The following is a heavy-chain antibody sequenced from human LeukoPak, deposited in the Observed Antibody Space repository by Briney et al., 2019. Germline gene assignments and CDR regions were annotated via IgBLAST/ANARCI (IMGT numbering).Heavy chain of an antibody. D-gene: IGHD3-22*01. CDR1: GFTFDDYA. CDR2: ISWNSGSI. V-gene: IGHV3-9*01. J-gene: IGHJ4*02. CDR3: AKEKSGYHSYYFDY. Sequence: PGGSLRLSCAASGFTFDDYAMHWVRQAPGKGLEWVSGISWNSGSIGYADSEKGRFTISRDNAKNSLYLQMNSLRAEDTALYYCAKEKSGYHSYYFDYWGQGTLVTVSS.